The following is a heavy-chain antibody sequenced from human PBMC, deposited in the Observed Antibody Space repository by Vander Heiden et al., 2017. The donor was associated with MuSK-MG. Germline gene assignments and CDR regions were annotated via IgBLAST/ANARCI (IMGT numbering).Heavy chain of an antibody. CDR2: ISWNGDSL. V-gene: IGHV3-9*01. D-gene: IGHD6-13*01. CDR1: GFPCDDYA. CDR3: AKDTKQLVRASVDI. Sequence: EVQLVESGGGLVHPGRSLTLSCATSGFPCDDYAMHGVRQAPGKGLEWVSGISWNGDSLAYADSVKGRFTISRDNAKNSLYLQMNSLRVEDTAFYYCAKDTKQLVRASVDIWGQGTMVTVSS. J-gene: IGHJ3*02.